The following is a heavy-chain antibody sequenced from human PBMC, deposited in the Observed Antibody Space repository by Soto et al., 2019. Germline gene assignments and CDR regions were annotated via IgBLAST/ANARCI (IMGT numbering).Heavy chain of an antibody. J-gene: IGHJ6*02. CDR3: ARGSVYSGYYYYYGMDV. CDR2: MDHSGTT. CDR1: WGQCIGKG. Sequence: VMLSIGWGVYWGQCIGKGGTLIRTHPETGLEWIGEMDHSGTTNSTPSLKSRVTISIDTSKNHFSLTLTSVTAADTAVYYCARGSVYSGYYYYYGMDVWGQGTTVSLS. D-gene: IGHD1-26*01. V-gene: IGHV4-34*01.